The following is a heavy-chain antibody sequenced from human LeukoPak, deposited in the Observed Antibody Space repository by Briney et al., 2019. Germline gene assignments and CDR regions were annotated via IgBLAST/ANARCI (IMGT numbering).Heavy chain of an antibody. D-gene: IGHD2-2*01. CDR3: ARGQLLVPYYYPKVVPPKFDY. Sequence: SETLSLTCAVYGGSFSGYYWSWIRQPPGKGLEWIGEINHSGSTNYNPSLKSRVTISVDTSKNQFSLKLSSVTAADTAVYYCARGQLLVPYYYPKVVPPKFDYWGQGTLVTVSS. V-gene: IGHV4-34*01. CDR1: GGSFSGYY. CDR2: INHSGST. J-gene: IGHJ4*02.